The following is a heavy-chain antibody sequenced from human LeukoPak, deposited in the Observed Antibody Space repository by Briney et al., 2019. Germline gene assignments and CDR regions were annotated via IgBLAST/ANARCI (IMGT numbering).Heavy chain of an antibody. Sequence: GRSLRLSCAASGFTFSSYAMHWARQAPGKGLEWVAVISYDGSNKYYADSVKGRFTISRDNSKNTLYLQMNSLRAEDTAVYYCARALFYSGSYPFDYWGQGTLVTVSS. V-gene: IGHV3-30-3*01. CDR2: ISYDGSNK. CDR3: ARALFYSGSYPFDY. CDR1: GFTFSSYA. J-gene: IGHJ4*02. D-gene: IGHD1-26*01.